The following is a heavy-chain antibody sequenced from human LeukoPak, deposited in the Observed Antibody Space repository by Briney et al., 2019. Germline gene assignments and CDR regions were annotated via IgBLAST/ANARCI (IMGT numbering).Heavy chain of an antibody. Sequence: GSLRLSCAASGFTFSSYAMSWVRQAPGKGLEWVSAISGSGGSTYYADSVKGRFTISRDNSKNTLYLQMNSLRAEDTAVYYCASGDTAMVTESPLDYWGQGTLVTVSS. V-gene: IGHV3-23*01. J-gene: IGHJ4*02. CDR1: GFTFSSYA. D-gene: IGHD5-18*01. CDR3: ASGDTAMVTESPLDY. CDR2: ISGSGGST.